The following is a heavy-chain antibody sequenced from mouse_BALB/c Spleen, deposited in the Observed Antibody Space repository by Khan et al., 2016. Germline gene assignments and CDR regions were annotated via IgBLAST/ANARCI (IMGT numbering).Heavy chain of an antibody. V-gene: IGHV5-6-5*01. CDR1: GFTFSYYA. J-gene: IGHJ1*01. CDR2: IISGGNT. CDR3: ARAGGYFDV. Sequence: EVELVESGGGLVKPGGSLKLSCAASGFTFSYYAMSWVRQTPEKRLEWVASIISGGNTYYPDSVQGRFTISRDNARNILYLQMSSPGSEDTAMYYCARAGGYFDVWGAGTTVTVSS.